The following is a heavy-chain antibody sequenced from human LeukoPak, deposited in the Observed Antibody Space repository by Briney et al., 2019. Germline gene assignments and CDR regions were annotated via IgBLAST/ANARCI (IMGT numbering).Heavy chain of an antibody. CDR1: VGSISSGNYY. CDR3: ARDWGIAAATPYYFDH. Sequence: SQTLSLTCTVSVGSISSGNYYYSWIRPSAGKGMEWIGNIYMSGSTRYNPSLMSRVAMSVDTSKNQFSLKISSATAADTAVYYCARDWGIAAATPYYFDHWGQGILVTVSS. CDR2: IYMSGST. V-gene: IGHV4-61*09. J-gene: IGHJ4*02. D-gene: IGHD6-13*01.